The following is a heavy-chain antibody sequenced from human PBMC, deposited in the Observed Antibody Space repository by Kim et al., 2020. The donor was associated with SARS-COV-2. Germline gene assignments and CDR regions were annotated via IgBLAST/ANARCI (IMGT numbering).Heavy chain of an antibody. V-gene: IGHV3-23*01. CDR1: GFTLSSYA. J-gene: IGHJ1*01. Sequence: GGSLRLSCAASGFTLSSYAMTWVRQAPGKWLEWVSSISGSGAGTYYADSVKGRFTISRDNSKNTVDLEMNSLRAEDTAVYYCARREAGLSRVYFQHWGQG. CDR3: ARREAGLSRVYFQH. D-gene: IGHD6-19*01. CDR2: ISGSGAGT.